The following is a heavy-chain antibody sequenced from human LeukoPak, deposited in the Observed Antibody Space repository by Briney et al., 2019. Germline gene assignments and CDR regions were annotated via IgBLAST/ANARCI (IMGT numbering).Heavy chain of an antibody. CDR3: ARRYCSSTSCYKAFWFDP. J-gene: IGHJ5*02. CDR1: GYTFTSYD. V-gene: IGHV1-8*03. D-gene: IGHD2-2*02. CDR2: MNPNSGNT. Sequence: ASVKVSCKASGYTFTSYDINWVRQATGQGLEWMGWMNPNSGNTGYAQKFQGRVTITRNTSISTAYMEPSSLRSEDTAVYYCARRYCSSTSCYKAFWFDPWGQGTLVTVSS.